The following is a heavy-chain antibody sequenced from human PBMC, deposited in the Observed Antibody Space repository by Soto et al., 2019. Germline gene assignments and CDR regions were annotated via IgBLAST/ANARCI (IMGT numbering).Heavy chain of an antibody. J-gene: IGHJ6*01. V-gene: IGHV3-33*01. CDR3: ARESAYGDYEGYCYYGMDV. CDR1: GFTFSSYG. Sequence: QVQLVESGGGVVQPGRSLRLSCAASGFTFSSYGMHWVRQAPGKGLEWVAVIWYDGSNKYYADSVKGRFTSSRDNSKNTLYLQMNSLRAEDTAVYYCARESAYGDYEGYCYYGMDVW. D-gene: IGHD4-17*01. CDR2: IWYDGSNK.